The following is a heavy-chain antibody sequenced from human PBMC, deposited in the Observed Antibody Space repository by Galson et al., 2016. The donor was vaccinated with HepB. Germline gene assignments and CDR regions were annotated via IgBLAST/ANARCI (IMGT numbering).Heavy chain of an antibody. Sequence: SLRLSCAASGFTFSSHGMHWVRQAPGKGLEWVAVISFDGKTKYYADSVKGRLIISRDNSANSLYLQINSLRRDDTAVYYCARRSRLNYYDHYNMDVWGLGPTVLVS. CDR1: GFTFSSHG. D-gene: IGHD3-16*01. CDR2: ISFDGKTK. J-gene: IGHJ6*02. V-gene: IGHV3-30*03. CDR3: ARRSRLNYYDHYNMDV.